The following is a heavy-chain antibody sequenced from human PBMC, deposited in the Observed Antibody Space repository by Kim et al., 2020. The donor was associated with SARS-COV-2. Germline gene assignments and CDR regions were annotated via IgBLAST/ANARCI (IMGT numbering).Heavy chain of an antibody. CDR2: IRHDGSAQ. J-gene: IGHJ4*02. V-gene: IGHV3-7*01. D-gene: IGHD2-21*01. Sequence: GGSLRLSCAASGFTFSNYWMSWVRQAPGKGLEWVATIRHDGSAQYYVDSVKGRFTISRDNAKNSLSLQMNSLGAEDTAVYYCARDSLYCGGDCSFSDYWGQGTLVTVS. CDR1: GFTFSNYW. CDR3: ARDSLYCGGDCSFSDY.